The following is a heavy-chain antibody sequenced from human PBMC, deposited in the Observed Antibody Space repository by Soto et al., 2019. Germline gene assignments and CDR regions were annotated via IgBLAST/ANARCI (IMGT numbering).Heavy chain of an antibody. CDR2: ISAYNGNT. V-gene: IGHV1-18*01. D-gene: IGHD5-12*01. Sequence: ASVKVSCKASGYTCTSYGISCVLQAPGQGLEWMGWISAYNGNTNYAQKLQGRVTMTTDTSTSTAYMELRSLRSDDTAVYYCAAGGYSGYDFDYWGQGTLVTVSS. CDR1: GYTCTSYG. J-gene: IGHJ4*02. CDR3: AAGGYSGYDFDY.